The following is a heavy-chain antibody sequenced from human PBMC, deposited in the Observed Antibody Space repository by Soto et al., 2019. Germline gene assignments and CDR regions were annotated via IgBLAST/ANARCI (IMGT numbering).Heavy chain of an antibody. Sequence: QVQLQQWGAGLLKPSATLSLTCAVYGGFVSSGSYYWSWIRQPPGKGLEWIGAMSHSGGTHFNPSLKSRVTISVDTSKNQFSLKMSSVTAAGTALYYCARVGRGTATTVVDAFEIWGPGTMVTVSS. CDR1: GGFVSSGSYY. J-gene: IGHJ3*02. CDR3: ARVGRGTATTVVDAFEI. CDR2: MSHSGGT. V-gene: IGHV4-34*01. D-gene: IGHD1-1*01.